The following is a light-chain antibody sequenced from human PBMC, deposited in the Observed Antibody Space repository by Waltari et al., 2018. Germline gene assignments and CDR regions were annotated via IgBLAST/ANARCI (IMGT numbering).Light chain of an antibody. J-gene: IGKJ1*01. CDR3: QQYYGTPPWT. CDR2: WAS. Sequence: DIVMTQSPDSLAVSLGERATINCKSSQSVLYSSNNKNYLALYQQKPGQPPKVLIYWASTREFGVPDRFSGSWSETDFTLTISSLQAEDVAVYYCQQYYGTPPWTFGQGTKVEIK. CDR1: QSVLYSSNNKNY. V-gene: IGKV4-1*01.